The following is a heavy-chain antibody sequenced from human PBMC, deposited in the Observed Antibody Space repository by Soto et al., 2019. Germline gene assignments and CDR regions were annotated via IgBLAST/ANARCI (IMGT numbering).Heavy chain of an antibody. Sequence: GGSLRLSCAASGFTFSSYWMHWVRQVPGKGLVWVSRINTDGSITSHADSVKGRFTISRGNAKNTLYLQMNSLRADGTAVYYCTRDSGGRDAYWGQGALVTVSS. D-gene: IGHD2-15*01. V-gene: IGHV3-74*01. CDR2: INTDGSIT. CDR1: GFTFSSYW. J-gene: IGHJ4*02. CDR3: TRDSGGRDAY.